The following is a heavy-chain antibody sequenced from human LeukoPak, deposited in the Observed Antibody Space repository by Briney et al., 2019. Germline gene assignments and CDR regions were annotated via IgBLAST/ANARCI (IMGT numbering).Heavy chain of an antibody. CDR1: GYTFTSYY. D-gene: IGHD2-15*01. J-gene: IGHJ5*02. CDR2: INPSGGST. CDR3: ARVTYGYCSGGSCYSSFNWFDP. Sequence: ASVKVSCKASGYTFTSYYMHWVRQAPGQGLEWMGIINPSGGSTSYAQKFQGRVTMTRDTSTSTVYMELSSLRSEDTAVYYCARVTYGYCSGGSCYSSFNWFDPWGQGTLVTVSS. V-gene: IGHV1-46*01.